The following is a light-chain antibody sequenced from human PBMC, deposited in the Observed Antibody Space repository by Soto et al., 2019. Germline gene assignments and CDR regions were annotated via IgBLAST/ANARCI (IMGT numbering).Light chain of an antibody. CDR3: QQSYREGT. V-gene: IGKV1-39*01. CDR1: QSISSY. Sequence: DIQMTQSPSSLSASVGDRVTITCRASQSISSYLNWYQQKPGKAPKLLIYAASSLQSGVPSRFSGSGSGTDFTLTISSLQPEDFATYYCQQSYREGTFGQGTKLEIK. J-gene: IGKJ2*01. CDR2: AAS.